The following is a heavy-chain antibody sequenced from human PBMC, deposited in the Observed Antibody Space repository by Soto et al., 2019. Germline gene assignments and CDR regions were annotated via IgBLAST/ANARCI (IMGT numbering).Heavy chain of an antibody. CDR1: GGSISSYY. CDR2: IYYSGST. CDR3: AREGYCSSTSCPDAFDI. D-gene: IGHD2-2*01. Sequence: SETLSLTCTVSGGSISSYYWSWIRQPPGKGLEWIGYIYYSGSTNYNPSLRSRVTISVDTSKNQFSLKLSSVTAADTAVYYCAREGYCSSTSCPDAFDIWGQGTMVTVSS. V-gene: IGHV4-59*01. J-gene: IGHJ3*02.